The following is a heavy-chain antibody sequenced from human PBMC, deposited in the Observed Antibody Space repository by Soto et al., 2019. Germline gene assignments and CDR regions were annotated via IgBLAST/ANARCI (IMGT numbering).Heavy chain of an antibody. D-gene: IGHD3-3*01. V-gene: IGHV4-59*01. Sequence: QVQLQESGPGLVKSSETLSLTCTVSGDSIRSYYWTWIRQPPGRGLEWIGHVYYGGSTNYNPSLQRRVTMSLDTSKNQFALRLPSMTAADTAVYYCAGEGALATFGVVWGQGTRVTVSS. CDR2: VYYGGST. CDR3: AGEGALATFGVV. J-gene: IGHJ4*02. CDR1: GDSIRSYY.